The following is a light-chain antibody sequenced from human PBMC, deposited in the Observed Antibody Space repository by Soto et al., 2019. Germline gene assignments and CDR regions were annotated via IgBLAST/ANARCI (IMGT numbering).Light chain of an antibody. CDR1: QTIDSW. J-gene: IGKJ2*01. CDR2: KAS. V-gene: IGKV1-5*03. CDR3: QQYNTYPYT. Sequence: DIQMTQSPSTLSASVGDRVTITCRASQTIDSWLAWYQQRPGKPPNLLIYKASTLASGVPSRFSGSGSETEFTLTISSLQPDDFATYFCQQYNTYPYTFGQGTKVDIK.